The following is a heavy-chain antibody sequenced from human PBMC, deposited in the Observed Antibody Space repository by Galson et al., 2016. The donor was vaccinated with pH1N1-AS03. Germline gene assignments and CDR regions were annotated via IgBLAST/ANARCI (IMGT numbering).Heavy chain of an antibody. V-gene: IGHV3-15*01. CDR3: VTGGNNFGQEY. D-gene: IGHD5-18*01. J-gene: IGHJ4*01. CDR1: GFTFNNTW. Sequence: SLRLSCAGSGFTFNNTWMSWVRQAPGEGLEWVGRIKSKTDGGTTEYAAPVKGRFTISRDDSRDTLHLQMNSLKTEDSALYYCVTGGNNFGQEYGGQGTLVTVSS. CDR2: IKSKTDGGTT.